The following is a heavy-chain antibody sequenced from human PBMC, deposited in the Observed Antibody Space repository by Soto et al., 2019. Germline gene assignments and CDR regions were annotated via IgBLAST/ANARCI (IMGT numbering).Heavy chain of an antibody. Sequence: QVQLQESGPGLVKPSETLSLTCTVSGGSINSFYCGCIRQPPGRGLEWIGYIYYSGSTIYNPSLKSRVTTSVDRTNNQCSLKLSSVTAADTAVYYCAIDGSEQRGVVDSWGPGNLVTVS. CDR3: AIDGSEQRGVVDS. D-gene: IGHD6-25*01. CDR2: IYYSGST. CDR1: GGSINSFY. J-gene: IGHJ4*02. V-gene: IGHV4-59*01.